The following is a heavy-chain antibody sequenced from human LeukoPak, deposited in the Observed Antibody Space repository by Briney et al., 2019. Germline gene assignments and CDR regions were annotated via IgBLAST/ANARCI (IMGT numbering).Heavy chain of an antibody. J-gene: IGHJ4*02. Sequence: GGSLRLSCAAPGFTFSDHWMTWVRQAPGKGLEWVANINEDGSGKYYVDSVKGRFTISRDNAKNSLSLQMNSLRAEDTAVYYCARHIPRGNNYFDCWGQGTLVTVSS. V-gene: IGHV3-7*01. CDR2: INEDGSGK. D-gene: IGHD1/OR15-1a*01. CDR1: GFTFSDHW. CDR3: ARHIPRGNNYFDC.